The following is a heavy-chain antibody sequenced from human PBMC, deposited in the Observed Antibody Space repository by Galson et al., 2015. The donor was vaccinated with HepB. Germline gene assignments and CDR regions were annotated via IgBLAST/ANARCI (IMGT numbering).Heavy chain of an antibody. CDR3: ASHYPLRYTFDY. CDR2: IIPIFGTA. CDR1: GGTFSSYA. V-gene: IGHV1-69*06. Sequence: SVKVSCKASGGTFSSYAISWVRQAPGQGLEWMGGIIPIFGTANYAQKFQGRVTITADKSTSTAYMELSSLRSEDTAVYYCASHYPLRYTFDYWGQGTLVTVSS. D-gene: IGHD3-9*01. J-gene: IGHJ4*02.